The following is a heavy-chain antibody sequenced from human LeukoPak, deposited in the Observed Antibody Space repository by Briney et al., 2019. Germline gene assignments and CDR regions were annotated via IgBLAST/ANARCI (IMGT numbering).Heavy chain of an antibody. CDR1: GGSFSGYY. CDR3: ARDGDSSSSQRDYDY. V-gene: IGHV4-34*01. J-gene: IGHJ4*02. CDR2: INHSGST. Sequence: SETLSLTCAVYGGSFSGYYWSWIRQPPGKGLEWIGEINHSGSTNYNPSLKSRVTISVDTSKNQFSLKLSSVTAADTAVYYCARDGDSSSSQRDYDYWGRGTLVTVSS. D-gene: IGHD6-13*01.